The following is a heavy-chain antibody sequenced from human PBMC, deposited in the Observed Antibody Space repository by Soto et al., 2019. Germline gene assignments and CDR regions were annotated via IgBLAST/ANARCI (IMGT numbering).Heavy chain of an antibody. Sequence: QVQLVQSGGEVKRPGASVRVSCKASGYTFNTYGISWVRQAPGQGLEWMGWISAYNGHTDYARKFQGRVAMTTDISTNTVSMELRGLRSDDTAVYYSARGRTWGARDFDNWGQGTLVTVSS. CDR3: ARGRTWGARDFDN. CDR1: GYTFNTYG. V-gene: IGHV1-18*01. J-gene: IGHJ4*02. CDR2: ISAYNGHT. D-gene: IGHD3-16*01.